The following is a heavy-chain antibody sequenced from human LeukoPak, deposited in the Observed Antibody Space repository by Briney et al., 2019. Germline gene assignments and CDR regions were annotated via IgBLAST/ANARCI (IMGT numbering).Heavy chain of an antibody. V-gene: IGHV3-30*02. Sequence: PGGSLRLSCAASGFTFSSYGMHWVRQAPGKGLEWVAFIRYDGSNKYYADSAKGRFTISRDNSRNTLYLQMNSLRAEDTAVYYCARIGSGYDWVLYYYYYMDVWGKGTTVTVSS. J-gene: IGHJ6*03. CDR1: GFTFSSYG. CDR3: ARIGSGYDWVLYYYYYMDV. CDR2: IRYDGSNK. D-gene: IGHD5-12*01.